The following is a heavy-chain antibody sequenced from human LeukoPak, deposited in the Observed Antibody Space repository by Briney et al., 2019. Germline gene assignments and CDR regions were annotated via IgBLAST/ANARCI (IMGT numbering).Heavy chain of an antibody. J-gene: IGHJ4*02. V-gene: IGHV1-69*06. Sequence: SVKVSCKASGGTFSSYAISWVRQAPGRGLEWMGGIIPIFGTANYAQKFQGRVTITADKSTSTAYMELSSLRSEDTAVYYCARNGYYDSSGYYTYWGQGTLVTVSS. CDR2: IIPIFGTA. CDR1: GGTFSSYA. D-gene: IGHD3-22*01. CDR3: ARNGYYDSSGYYTY.